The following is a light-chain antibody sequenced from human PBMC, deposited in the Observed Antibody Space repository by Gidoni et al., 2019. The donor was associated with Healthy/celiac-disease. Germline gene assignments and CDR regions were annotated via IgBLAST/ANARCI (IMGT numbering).Light chain of an antibody. CDR2: AAS. CDR3: QQYDHLPPT. CDR1: QDISNY. V-gene: IGKV1-33*01. Sequence: DIQMTQPPASLSASVGDRITITCQASQDISNYLNWYEQKPGQAPKLLIYAASNLATRVPSRFSGSGSGTDFTFTIRSLQPEAISTYYCQQYDHLPPTFGPGTKVDIK. J-gene: IGKJ3*01.